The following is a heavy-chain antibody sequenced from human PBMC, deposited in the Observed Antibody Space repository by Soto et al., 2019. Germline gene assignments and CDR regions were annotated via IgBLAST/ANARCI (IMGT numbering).Heavy chain of an antibody. D-gene: IGHD3-10*01. J-gene: IGHJ4*02. CDR2: IIPLFGTP. CDR1: GGIFSTYA. Sequence: QVQLVQSGAEVKKTGSSVKVSCKASGGIFSTYAISWLRQAPGQGLEWMGGIIPLFGTPNYAQRFQGRVTITAEESTSTAYMALRRLRSEDTTVYYCAMNRDDYGSGNYYILIAFWGQGTLVTVSS. CDR3: AMNRDDYGSGNYYILIAF. V-gene: IGHV1-69*01.